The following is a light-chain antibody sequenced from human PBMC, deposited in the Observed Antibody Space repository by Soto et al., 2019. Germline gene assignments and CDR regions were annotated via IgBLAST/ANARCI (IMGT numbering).Light chain of an antibody. V-gene: IGKV1-5*01. CDR2: DSS. CDR1: QSISTW. CDR3: QQYDSFPIT. J-gene: IGKJ5*01. Sequence: DIQMTQSHSTLSGSVGDRVTIACRASQSISTWLAWYQQKSGRAPKLLIYDSSSLESGVPSRFSGSGSGTEFTLTISRLQPDDFATYFCQQYDSFPITFGQGTRLEIK.